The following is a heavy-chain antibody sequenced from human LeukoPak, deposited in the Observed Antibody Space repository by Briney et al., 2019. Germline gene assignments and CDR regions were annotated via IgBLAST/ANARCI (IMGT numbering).Heavy chain of an antibody. J-gene: IGHJ4*02. CDR1: GFPFSSYA. Sequence: GGSLRLSCAASGFPFSSYAMNWVRQAPGKGLEWASVIAGSDGFTQYADSVKGRFTISRDNSKNTVYPQMNRLRVEDTALYYCVRSLDYWGQGTLVTVSS. CDR3: VRSLDY. CDR2: IAGSDGFT. V-gene: IGHV3-23*01.